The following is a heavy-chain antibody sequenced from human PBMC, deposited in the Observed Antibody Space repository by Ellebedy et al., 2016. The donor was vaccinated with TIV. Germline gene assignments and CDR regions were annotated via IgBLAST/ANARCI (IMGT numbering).Heavy chain of an antibody. D-gene: IGHD1-1*01. Sequence: MPSETLSLTCDISGGYISSTSYSWNWIRQPPGKGLEWIGYIYHSGNSFYNPSLKSRVTMSVDKSKNQFSLKMNSVTAAETAVYYGARGRGGTNFAYWGQGGQVIVS. CDR1: GGYISSTSYS. J-gene: IGHJ4*02. CDR2: IYHSGNS. V-gene: IGHV4-30-2*01. CDR3: ARGRGGTNFAY.